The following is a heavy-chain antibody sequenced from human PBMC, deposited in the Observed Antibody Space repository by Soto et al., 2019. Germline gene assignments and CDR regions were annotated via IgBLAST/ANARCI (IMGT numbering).Heavy chain of an antibody. Sequence: ASVKVSCKASGYTFTGYAMHWVRQAPGQGLEWMGWISTYNGNTKYAQKLQGRVTMTTDTSTSTAYMELRSLRSDDTAVFYCAREMVRGVGSDYWGQGTLVTVSS. J-gene: IGHJ4*02. V-gene: IGHV1-18*01. CDR2: ISTYNGNT. CDR3: AREMVRGVGSDY. D-gene: IGHD3-10*01. CDR1: GYTFTGYA.